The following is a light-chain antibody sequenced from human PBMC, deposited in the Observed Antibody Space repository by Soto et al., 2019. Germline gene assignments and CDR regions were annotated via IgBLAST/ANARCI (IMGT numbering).Light chain of an antibody. CDR1: QDLRNA. Sequence: IQMTQSPSSLSATVGDRVTITCRASQDLRNALGWYQQKPGKAPKRLIFNALALESGVPSRFSGSGTGADYTLTISSLQAEDFATYYCQQYNSYWTFGQRAKVDI. V-gene: IGKV1-17*01. J-gene: IGKJ1*01. CDR2: NAL. CDR3: QQYNSYWT.